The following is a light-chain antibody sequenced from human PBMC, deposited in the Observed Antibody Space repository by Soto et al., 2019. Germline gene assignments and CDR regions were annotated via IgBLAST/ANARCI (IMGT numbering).Light chain of an antibody. Sequence: EIVMTQSPATLSVSPGERATVSCRASQSVSSDLACYQQKPGQPPSLLIYAASTRATGIPARFSGSGSGTEFTLTISSLQSEDFAVYYCQQYRSWPRTFGQGTKVEI. CDR3: QQYRSWPRT. CDR1: QSVSSD. J-gene: IGKJ1*01. V-gene: IGKV3-15*01. CDR2: AAS.